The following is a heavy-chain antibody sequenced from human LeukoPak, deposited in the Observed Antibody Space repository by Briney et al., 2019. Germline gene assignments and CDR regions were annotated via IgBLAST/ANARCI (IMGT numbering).Heavy chain of an antibody. V-gene: IGHV4-61*02. CDR2: IYTSGST. D-gene: IGHD4-17*01. CDR3: ARGRKGGYYDYGDYYFDY. J-gene: IGHJ4*02. CDR1: GGSISSGSYY. Sequence: PSETLSLTCTVSGGSISSGSYYWSWIRQPAGKGLEWIGRIYTSGSTNYNPSLKSRVTISVDTSKNQFSLKLSSVTAADTAVYYCARGRKGGYYDYGDYYFDYWGQGTLVTVSS.